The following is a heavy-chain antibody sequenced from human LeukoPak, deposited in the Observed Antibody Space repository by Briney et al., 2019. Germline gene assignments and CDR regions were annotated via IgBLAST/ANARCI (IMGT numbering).Heavy chain of an antibody. CDR2: ISGSGGST. J-gene: IGHJ6*03. CDR1: GFTFSSYG. D-gene: IGHD6-19*01. Sequence: GGTLRLSCAASGFTFSSYGMSWVRQAPGKGLEWVSAISGSGGSTYYADSVKGRFTISRDNSKNTLYLQMNSLRAEDTAVYYCAKCLAVAGVEYYYYYMDVWGKGTTVTISS. V-gene: IGHV3-23*01. CDR3: AKCLAVAGVEYYYYYMDV.